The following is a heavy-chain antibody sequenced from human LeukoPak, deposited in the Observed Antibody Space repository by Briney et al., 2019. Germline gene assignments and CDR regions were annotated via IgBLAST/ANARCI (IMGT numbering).Heavy chain of an antibody. J-gene: IGHJ5*02. Sequence: PSETPSLTCTVSGGSISSSTYYWGLIRQPPGKGLQWIGSMYYSSGNTYYNPSLKSRVTISVDTSKNQFSLKLSSVTAADTAVYYCARRFVTMIVVVNWFDPWGQGTLVTVSS. V-gene: IGHV4-39*07. CDR2: MYYSSGNT. CDR3: ARRFVTMIVVVNWFDP. CDR1: GGSISSSTYY. D-gene: IGHD3-22*01.